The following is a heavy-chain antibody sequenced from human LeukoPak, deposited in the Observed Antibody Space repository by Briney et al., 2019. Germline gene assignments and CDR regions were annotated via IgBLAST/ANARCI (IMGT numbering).Heavy chain of an antibody. Sequence: KPSETLSLTCAVYGGSFSGYYWSWIRQPPGKGLEWIGEINHSGSTNYNPSLKSRGTISVDTSKNQFSLKLSSVPAADTAVYYCAGELWTNRYQYYGMDVWGQGTTVTVSS. V-gene: IGHV4-34*01. J-gene: IGHJ6*02. CDR1: GGSFSGYY. CDR2: INHSGST. D-gene: IGHD5-18*01. CDR3: AGELWTNRYQYYGMDV.